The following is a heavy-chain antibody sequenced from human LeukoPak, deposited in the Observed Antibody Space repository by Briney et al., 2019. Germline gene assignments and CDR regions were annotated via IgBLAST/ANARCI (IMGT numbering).Heavy chain of an antibody. J-gene: IGHJ4*02. CDR1: GFTFSSYG. Sequence: GGSLRLSRAASGFTFSSYGMHWVRQAPGKGLEWVAVISYDGSNKYYADSVKGRFTISRDNSKNTLYLQMNSLRAEDTAVYYCAASGSYRGYFDYWGQGTLVTVSS. CDR3: AASGSYRGYFDY. V-gene: IGHV3-30*03. CDR2: ISYDGSNK. D-gene: IGHD1-26*01.